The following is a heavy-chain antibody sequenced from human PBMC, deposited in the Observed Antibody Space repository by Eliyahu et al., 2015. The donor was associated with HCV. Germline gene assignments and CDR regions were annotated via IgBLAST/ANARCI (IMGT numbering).Heavy chain of an antibody. CDR2: XYHSGKT. CDR3: ARSMWSAGWGYYFDY. CDR1: GYSISSGYY. Sequence: QVQLQESGPRLVKPSETLSLTCGVSGYSISSGYYWGWIRRPPGKGLEWIGTXYHSGKTYYSPXXKXRVTMSVETSKNQFSLNLSSXTAADTAIYYCARSMWSAGWGYYFDYWGQGTLINVSS. D-gene: IGHD3-3*01. J-gene: IGHJ4*02. V-gene: IGHV4-38-2*01.